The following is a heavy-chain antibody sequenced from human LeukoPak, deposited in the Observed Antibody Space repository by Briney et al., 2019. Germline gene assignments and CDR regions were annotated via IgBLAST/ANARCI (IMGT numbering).Heavy chain of an antibody. J-gene: IGHJ4*02. D-gene: IGHD5-24*01. CDR3: ARTIEMATISYFDY. CDR1: GFHFSNYG. CDR2: ITGDGGTT. Sequence: PGGTQRLSCAASGFHFSNYGMNWVRQAPGKGLEWVSGITGDGGTTYYADSVRGRFTISRDNSKNTVYLQMNSLRAGDTAVYYCARTIEMATISYFDYWGQGTLVTVSS. V-gene: IGHV3-23*01.